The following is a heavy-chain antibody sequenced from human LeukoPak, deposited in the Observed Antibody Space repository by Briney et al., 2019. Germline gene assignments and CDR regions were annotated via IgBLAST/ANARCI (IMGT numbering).Heavy chain of an antibody. D-gene: IGHD6-19*01. J-gene: IGHJ4*02. Sequence: SETLSLTCAVSGGSISSSNWWSWVRQPPGKGLEWIGEIYHSGSTNYNPSLKSRVTISVDKSKNQFSLKLSSVTAADTAVYYCARGGAVAGNNYFDYWGQGTLVTVSS. CDR3: ARGGAVAGNNYFDY. CDR2: IYHSGST. V-gene: IGHV4-4*02. CDR1: GGSISSSNW.